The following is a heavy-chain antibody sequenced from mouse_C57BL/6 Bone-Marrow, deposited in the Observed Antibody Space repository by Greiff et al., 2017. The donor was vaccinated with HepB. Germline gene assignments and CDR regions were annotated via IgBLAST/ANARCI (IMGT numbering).Heavy chain of an antibody. Sequence: VQLVESGAELAKPGASVRLSCKASGYTFTSYWMHWVKQRPGQGLEWIGYINPSSGYTKYNQKFKDKATLTADKSSSTAYMQLSSLTYEDSAVYYCASGVYYYGPFDYWGQGTTLTVSS. D-gene: IGHD1-1*01. CDR3: ASGVYYYGPFDY. CDR2: INPSSGYT. J-gene: IGHJ2*01. V-gene: IGHV1-7*01. CDR1: GYTFTSYW.